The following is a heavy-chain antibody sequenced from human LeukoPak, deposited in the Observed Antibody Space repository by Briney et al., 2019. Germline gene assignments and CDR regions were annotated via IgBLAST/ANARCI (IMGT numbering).Heavy chain of an antibody. CDR1: GGSLSNNY. J-gene: IGHJ4*02. Sequence: PETLSLTCTVSGGSLSNNYWSWIRQPPGKGLEWIGYIYYSGSTSHNPSLNSRLTISVDTSKNQLSLKLNSVTAADTAVYYCARGGWSLDYWGQGTLATVSS. CDR3: ARGGWSLDY. V-gene: IGHV4-59*01. CDR2: IYYSGST. D-gene: IGHD2-15*01.